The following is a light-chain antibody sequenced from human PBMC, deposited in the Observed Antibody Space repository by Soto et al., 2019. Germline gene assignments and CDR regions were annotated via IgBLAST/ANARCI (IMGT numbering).Light chain of an antibody. CDR3: QQYCVTPWT. Sequence: DIVMTQSPDSLAVSLGERATINCESGQSVLYRSNNQHCLAWYQQKPGQPPKLLIYWAYTRESGVPDRFSGGGSGTDFTLTISGLQAEDVAVYYCQQYCVTPWTFGQGTKVEIK. J-gene: IGKJ1*01. V-gene: IGKV4-1*01. CDR2: WAY. CDR1: QSVLYRSNNQHC.